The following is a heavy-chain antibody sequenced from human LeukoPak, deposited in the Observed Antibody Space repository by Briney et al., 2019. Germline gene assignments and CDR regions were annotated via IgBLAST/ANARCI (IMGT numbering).Heavy chain of an antibody. V-gene: IGHV3-23*01. CDR1: GFTFSSYA. J-gene: IGHJ4*02. CDR2: ISGSGGST. CDR3: AKALGYYYDSSGYYY. Sequence: PGGSLRLSCAASGFTFSSYAMSWVRQAPGKGLEWVSAISGSGGSTYYADSVKGRFTISRDNSKNTLYLQMNSLRAEDSAVYYCAKALGYYYDSSGYYYWGQGTLVTVSS. D-gene: IGHD3-22*01.